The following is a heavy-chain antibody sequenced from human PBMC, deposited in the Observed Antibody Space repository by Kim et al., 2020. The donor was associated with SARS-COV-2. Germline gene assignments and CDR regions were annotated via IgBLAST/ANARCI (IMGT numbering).Heavy chain of an antibody. J-gene: IGHJ6*02. CDR1: GGSISSYY. Sequence: SETLSLTCTVSGGSISSYYWSCIRQPPGKGLEWIGYIYYSGSTNYNPSLKSRVTISVDTSKNQFSLKLSSVTAADTAVYYCARHPYYYYYGMDVWGQGTTVTVSS. CDR3: ARHPYYYYYGMDV. CDR2: IYYSGST. V-gene: IGHV4-59*08.